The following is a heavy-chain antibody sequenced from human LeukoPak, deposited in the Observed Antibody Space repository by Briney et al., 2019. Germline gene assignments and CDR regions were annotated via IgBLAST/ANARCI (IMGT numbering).Heavy chain of an antibody. V-gene: IGHV4-4*07. CDR1: GGPISSYY. CDR2: IYTSGST. Sequence: PSETLSLTCTVSGGPISSYYWSWIRQPAGKGLEWIGRIYTSGSTNYNPSLKSRVTMSVDTSKNQFSLKLSSVTAADTAVYYCAREVWGQLVTFFDHWGQGTLVTVSS. J-gene: IGHJ4*02. CDR3: AREVWGQLVTFFDH. D-gene: IGHD6-13*01.